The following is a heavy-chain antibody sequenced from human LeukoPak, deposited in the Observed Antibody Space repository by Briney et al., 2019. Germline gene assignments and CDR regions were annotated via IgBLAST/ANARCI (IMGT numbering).Heavy chain of an antibody. J-gene: IGHJ4*02. CDR3: ARGGDIVVVPAATHPLDY. Sequence: SGTLSLTCAVSGGSISSTNWWSWVRQSPGKGLEWIGEVYHTGSTNYNPSLNSRVTISVDTSKNQFSLKLSSVTAADTAVYYCARGGDIVVVPAATHPLDYWGQGTLVTVSS. CDR2: VYHTGST. CDR1: GGSISSTNW. V-gene: IGHV4-4*02. D-gene: IGHD2-2*01.